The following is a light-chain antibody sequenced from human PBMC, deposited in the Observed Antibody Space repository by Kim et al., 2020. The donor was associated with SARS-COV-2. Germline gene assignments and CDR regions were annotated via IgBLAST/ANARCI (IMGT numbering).Light chain of an antibody. Sequence: VSPGQTARITCSGEALPKQYAYWYQQKPGQGPVLVIYRDSERPSGIPERFSGSSSGTTVTLTISGVQAEDEADYYCQSADSSGTWVFGGGTQLTVL. CDR2: RDS. CDR3: QSADSSGTWV. CDR1: ALPKQY. J-gene: IGLJ3*02. V-gene: IGLV3-25*03.